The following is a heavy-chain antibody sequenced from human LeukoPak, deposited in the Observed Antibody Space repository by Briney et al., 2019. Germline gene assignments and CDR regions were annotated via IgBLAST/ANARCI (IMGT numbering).Heavy chain of an antibody. CDR3: TRRERVGPDTADY. D-gene: IGHD1-1*01. J-gene: IGHJ4*02. CDR2: IRSKANSYAT. CDR1: GFTFSGSA. Sequence: AGGSLRLSCAASGFTFSGSAMHWVRQASGKGLEWVGRIRSKANSYATAYAASVKGRFTISRDDSKNTAYLQMNSLKTEDTAVYYCTRRERVGPDTADYWGQGTLVTVSS. V-gene: IGHV3-73*01.